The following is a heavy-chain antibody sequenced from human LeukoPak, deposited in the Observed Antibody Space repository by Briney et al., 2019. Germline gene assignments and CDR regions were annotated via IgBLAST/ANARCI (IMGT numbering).Heavy chain of an antibody. Sequence: SETLSLTRTVSGDSISDYYWSWLRQPPGKGLEWIGDVFYIGSTNYNPSLKSRVTISVDTSKNQFSLKLSSVTAADTAVYYCARGEYYDSSGSEGYFDYWGQGTLVTVSS. J-gene: IGHJ4*02. V-gene: IGHV4-59*01. CDR2: VFYIGST. D-gene: IGHD3-22*01. CDR1: GDSISDYY. CDR3: ARGEYYDSSGSEGYFDY.